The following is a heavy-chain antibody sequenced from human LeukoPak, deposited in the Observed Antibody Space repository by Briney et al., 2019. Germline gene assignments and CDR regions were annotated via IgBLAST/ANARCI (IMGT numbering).Heavy chain of an antibody. CDR2: ISGSGGST. Sequence: PGGSLRLSCAASGFTFSSYAMSWVRQAPGKGLEWVSAISGSGGSTYYADSVKGRFTISRDNSKNTLYLQMNSLRAEDTAVYYCARAPGDYGQHYYYYYGMDVWGQGTTVTVSS. V-gene: IGHV3-23*01. CDR1: GFTFSSYA. J-gene: IGHJ6*02. CDR3: ARAPGDYGQHYYYYYGMDV. D-gene: IGHD4-17*01.